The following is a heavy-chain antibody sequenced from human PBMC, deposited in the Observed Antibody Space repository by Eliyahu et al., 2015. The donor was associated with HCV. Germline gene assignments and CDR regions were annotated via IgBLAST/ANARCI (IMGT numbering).Heavy chain of an antibody. CDR3: AKVQSRHAIGWHFDG. V-gene: IGHV3-23*01. Sequence: EVKLLESEGGLVQPGGSLXLSCAAXGFTFSXXAMSWXRQAPGKGXEWVSTVSGGGDDTYYAESVKGRFTVSRDNSKNTLFLQMSRLRAEDTALYFCAKVQSRHAIGWHFDGWGQGTPVTVSS. CDR2: VSGGGDDT. D-gene: IGHD6-19*01. CDR1: GFTFSXXA. J-gene: IGHJ4*02.